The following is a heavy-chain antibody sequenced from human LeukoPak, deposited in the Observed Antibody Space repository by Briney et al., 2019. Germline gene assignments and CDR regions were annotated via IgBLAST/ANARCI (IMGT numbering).Heavy chain of an antibody. V-gene: IGHV1-18*01. D-gene: IGHD2-2*01. Sequence: ASVKVSCKASGYTFTSYGISWVRQAPGQGLEWMGWISAYNGNTNYAQKLQGRVTMTTDTSTSTAYMELRSLRSDDTAVYYCASLGYCSSTSCYNVTDYWGQGTLVTVSS. CDR2: ISAYNGNT. J-gene: IGHJ4*02. CDR3: ASLGYCSSTSCYNVTDY. CDR1: GYTFTSYG.